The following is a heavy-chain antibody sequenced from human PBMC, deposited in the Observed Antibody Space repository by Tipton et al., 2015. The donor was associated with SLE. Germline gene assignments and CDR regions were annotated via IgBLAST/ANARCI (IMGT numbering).Heavy chain of an antibody. CDR3: ARGAAAAPDAFDI. V-gene: IGHV3-30*04. J-gene: IGHJ3*02. D-gene: IGHD6-13*01. CDR2: ISYDGSNK. Sequence: SLRLSCAASGFTFSIYAIHWVRQAPGKGLEWVAVISYDGSNKYYADSVKGRFTISRDNSKNTLYLQMNSLRAEDTAVYYCARGAAAAPDAFDIWGQGTMVTVSS. CDR1: GFTFSIYA.